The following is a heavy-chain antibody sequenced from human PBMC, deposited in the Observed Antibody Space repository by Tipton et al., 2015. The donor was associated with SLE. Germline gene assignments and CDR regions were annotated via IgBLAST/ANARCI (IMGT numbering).Heavy chain of an antibody. J-gene: IGHJ3*02. D-gene: IGHD3-10*01. Sequence: TLSLTCTVSGGSISSYYWSWIRQPPGKGLEWIGYIYYSGSTNYNPSLKSRVTISVDTSKNQFSLKLRSVSAADTAVYYCARDYYGSGFDAFDIWGQGTMVTVSS. CDR1: GGSISSYY. V-gene: IGHV4-59*01. CDR2: IYYSGST. CDR3: ARDYYGSGFDAFDI.